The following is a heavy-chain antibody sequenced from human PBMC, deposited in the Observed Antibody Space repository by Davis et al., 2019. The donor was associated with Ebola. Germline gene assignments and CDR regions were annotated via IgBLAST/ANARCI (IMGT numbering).Heavy chain of an antibody. Sequence: GESLKISCKGSGYSFTSYWIGWVRQMPGKGLEWMGIIYPGDSDTRYSPSFQGQVTISADKSISTAYLQWSSLKASDTAMYYCARALWFGELEGSYYYYGMDVWGQGTTVTVSS. CDR1: GYSFTSYW. CDR3: ARALWFGELEGSYYYYGMDV. D-gene: IGHD3-10*01. CDR2: IYPGDSDT. J-gene: IGHJ6*02. V-gene: IGHV5-51*01.